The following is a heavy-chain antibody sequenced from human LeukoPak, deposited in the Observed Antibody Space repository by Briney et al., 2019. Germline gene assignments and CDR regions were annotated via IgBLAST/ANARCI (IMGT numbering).Heavy chain of an antibody. V-gene: IGHV1-2*02. CDR2: NNPSSGGT. CDR1: GYSFTGFY. J-gene: IGHJ3*02. Sequence: ASVKVSCKTSGYSFTGFYIHWVRQDPGHGLEWMGWNNPSSGGTTYAQRFQGRVTMTRDTSISTVYLELNRLRSDDTAVYYCARERGYCSSSTCYTSDAFDIWGQGTMVTVSS. D-gene: IGHD2-2*02. CDR3: ARERGYCSSSTCYTSDAFDI.